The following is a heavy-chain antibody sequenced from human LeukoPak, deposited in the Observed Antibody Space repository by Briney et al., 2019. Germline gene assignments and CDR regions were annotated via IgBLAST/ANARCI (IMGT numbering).Heavy chain of an antibody. J-gene: IGHJ5*02. D-gene: IGHD2-2*02. CDR1: GGTFSGYA. V-gene: IGHV1-69*04. Sequence: GSSVKVSCKASGGTFSGYAISWVRQAPGQGLEWMGRIIPTLGIANYAQKFQGRVTITADKSTSTAYMELSSLRSEDTAVYYCARDHVVVPAAIPVVWFDPWGQGTLVTVSS. CDR2: IIPTLGIA. CDR3: ARDHVVVPAAIPVVWFDP.